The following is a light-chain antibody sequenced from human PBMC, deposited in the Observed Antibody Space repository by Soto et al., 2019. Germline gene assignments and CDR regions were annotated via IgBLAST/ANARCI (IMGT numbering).Light chain of an antibody. V-gene: IGKV3-20*01. Sequence: EIVLSQSPATLSLSPGERATLSCRASQSVSSYLAWYQQKPGQAPRLLIYGASSRATGIPDRCSGSGSGTDFTLTISRLEPEDFAVYYCQQYGSSPWTFGQGTKVDI. J-gene: IGKJ1*01. CDR1: QSVSSY. CDR3: QQYGSSPWT. CDR2: GAS.